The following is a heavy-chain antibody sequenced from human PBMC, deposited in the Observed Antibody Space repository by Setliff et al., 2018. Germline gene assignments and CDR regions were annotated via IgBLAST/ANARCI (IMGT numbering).Heavy chain of an antibody. J-gene: IGHJ4*02. CDR1: GGSISNYY. V-gene: IGHV4-4*07. Sequence: SETLSLTCTVSGGSISNYYWSWVRQPAGKGLEWIGRIYSSGNTNYNPSLKSRVTMSVDMSKNQFSLKLRSVTAADTAVYYCAREETHNDSTGNLVPYYIDYWGQGAPVTVSS. CDR3: AREETHNDSTGNLVPYYIDY. D-gene: IGHD3-22*01. CDR2: IYSSGNT.